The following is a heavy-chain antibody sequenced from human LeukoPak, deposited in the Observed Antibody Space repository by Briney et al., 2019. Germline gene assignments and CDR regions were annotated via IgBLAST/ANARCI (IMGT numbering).Heavy chain of an antibody. Sequence: GGSLRLSCAASGFTFSSYAMSWVRQAPGKGLEWVSAISGSGGSTYYADSVKGRFTISRDNSKNTLYLQMNSLRAEDTAVYYCAKAYGSGSYYNVRPYYYGMDVWGQGTMVTVSS. CDR3: AKAYGSGSYYNVRPYYYGMDV. J-gene: IGHJ6*02. CDR1: GFTFSSYA. V-gene: IGHV3-23*01. CDR2: ISGSGGST. D-gene: IGHD3-10*01.